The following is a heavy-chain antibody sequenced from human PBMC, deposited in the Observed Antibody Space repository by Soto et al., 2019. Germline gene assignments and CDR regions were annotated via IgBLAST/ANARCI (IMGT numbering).Heavy chain of an antibody. CDR2: ISGSGGST. CDR3: ANGVITVFDY. J-gene: IGHJ4*02. V-gene: IGHV3-23*01. CDR1: RCTCISYT. Sequence: GGALRLSRVDSRCTCISYTIIWFRQAPGKGLEWVSAISGSGGSTYYADSVKGRFTISRDNSKNTLYLQMNSLRAEDTAVYYCANGVITVFDYWGQGTLVIVS. D-gene: IGHD3-22*01.